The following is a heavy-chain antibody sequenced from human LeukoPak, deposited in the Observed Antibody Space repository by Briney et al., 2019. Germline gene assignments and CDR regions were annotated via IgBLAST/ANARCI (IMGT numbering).Heavy chain of an antibody. CDR3: AKDQASLVFGELAN. D-gene: IGHD3-10*02. Sequence: GGSLRLSCAASGFTFSSYAMSWVRQAPGKGLEWVSAISGSGGSTYYADSVKGRFTTYRDNSKNALYLQMNSLSAEDTAVYYCAKDQASLVFGELANWGQGTLVTVSS. V-gene: IGHV3-23*01. CDR1: GFTFSSYA. CDR2: ISGSGGST. J-gene: IGHJ4*02.